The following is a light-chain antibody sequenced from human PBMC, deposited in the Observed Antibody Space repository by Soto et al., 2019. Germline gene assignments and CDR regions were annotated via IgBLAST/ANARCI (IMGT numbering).Light chain of an antibody. Sequence: DIQLTQSPSSLSASVGDRVTITCRASQSISSYLYWYQQKPGKAPKLLIYAASSLPNGVPSRFSGSGSGTHFTLTISSLQPEDFATYYCQQSYGTPPTFGQGTRVDIK. CDR1: QSISSY. CDR3: QQSYGTPPT. J-gene: IGKJ1*01. CDR2: AAS. V-gene: IGKV1-39*01.